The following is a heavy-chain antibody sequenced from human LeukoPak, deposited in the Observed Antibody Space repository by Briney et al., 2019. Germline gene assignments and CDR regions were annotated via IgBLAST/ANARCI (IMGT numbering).Heavy chain of an antibody. D-gene: IGHD4-17*01. CDR3: AGARGGVTTGYGMDV. V-gene: IGHV1-3*01. CDR1: GYTFTSYA. J-gene: IGHJ6*02. Sequence: ASVKVSCKASGYTFTSYAMHWVRQAPGQRLEWMGWINAGNGNTKYSQKFQGRVTITRDTSASTAYMELSSLRSEDTAVYYCAGARGGVTTGYGMDVWGQGTTVTVSS. CDR2: INAGNGNT.